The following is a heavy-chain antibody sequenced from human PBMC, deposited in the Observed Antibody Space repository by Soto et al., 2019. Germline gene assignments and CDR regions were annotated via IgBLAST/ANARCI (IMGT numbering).Heavy chain of an antibody. Sequence: PGESLKISCKGSGYSFTSYWIGWVRQMAGKGLEWMGIIYPGDSDTRYSPSFQGQVTISADKSISTAYLQWSSLKASGTAMYYCARLGEVSGWALWIMDPWGQGTLVTVSS. J-gene: IGHJ5*02. CDR2: IYPGDSDT. CDR1: GYSFTSYW. D-gene: IGHD6-19*01. CDR3: ARLGEVSGWALWIMDP. V-gene: IGHV5-51*01.